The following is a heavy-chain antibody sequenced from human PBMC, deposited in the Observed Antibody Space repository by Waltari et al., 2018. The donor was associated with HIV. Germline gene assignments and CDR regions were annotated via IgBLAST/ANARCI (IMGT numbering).Heavy chain of an antibody. J-gene: IGHJ3*01. V-gene: IGHV4-4*02. CDR1: GGSITSNNW. CDR2: IYHSGSP. CDR3: ARDVFD. Sequence: QVQLQESGPRLVKPSRTLSLICAVSGGSITSNNWWTWVRQPPGKGLEWIGDIYHSGSPNYNPSLKSRVTISVDKSRNQFSLNLTSVTAADTAVYYCARDVFDWGQGTMVTVS.